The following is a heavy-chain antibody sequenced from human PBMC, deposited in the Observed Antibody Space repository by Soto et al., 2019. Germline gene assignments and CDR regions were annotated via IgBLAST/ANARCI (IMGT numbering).Heavy chain of an antibody. J-gene: IGHJ4*02. D-gene: IGHD2-15*01. Sequence: SLKISCKGSGYRFTTYWIAWVRQMPGKGLEWMGSVYPADSDTRYSPSFQGQATISADKSISTAYLQWSSLKASDTSIYYCARLRDCSGGSCSLEPFDYWGQGTLVTVSS. CDR3: ARLRDCSGGSCSLEPFDY. V-gene: IGHV5-51*01. CDR1: GYRFTTYW. CDR2: VYPADSDT.